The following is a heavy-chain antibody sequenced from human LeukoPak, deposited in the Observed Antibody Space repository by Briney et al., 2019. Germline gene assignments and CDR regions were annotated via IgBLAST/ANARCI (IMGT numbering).Heavy chain of an antibody. CDR1: GGSISSYY. D-gene: IGHD1-26*01. J-gene: IGHJ6*03. V-gene: IGHV4-4*07. CDR2: FYTSETT. CDR3: ASNTRSDVYYYYMDV. Sequence: SETLSLTCTVSGGSISSYYWSWIRQPAGKGLEWIGHFYTSETTNYNPSLKSRVTISLDTSKNQFSLRLSSVTAADTGVYYCASNTRSDVYYYYMDVWGKGTTVTVSS.